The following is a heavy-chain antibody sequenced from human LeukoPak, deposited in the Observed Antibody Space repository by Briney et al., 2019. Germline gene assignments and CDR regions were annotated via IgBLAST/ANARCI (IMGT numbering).Heavy chain of an antibody. CDR2: ISGSGGST. D-gene: IGHD3-10*01. Sequence: GGSLRLSGAASGFTFSSYDMSWVRQAPGKGLEWVSAISGSGGSTYYADSVKGRFTISRDNSKNTLYLQMNSLRAEDTAVYYCAKVRSTMVRGYYFDYWGQGTLATVSS. CDR1: GFTFSSYD. V-gene: IGHV3-23*01. J-gene: IGHJ4*02. CDR3: AKVRSTMVRGYYFDY.